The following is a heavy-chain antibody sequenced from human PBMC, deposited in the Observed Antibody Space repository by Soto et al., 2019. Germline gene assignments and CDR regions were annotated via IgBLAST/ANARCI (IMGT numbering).Heavy chain of an antibody. Sequence: ASVKVSCKASGYTFTSYYMNWVRQAPGQGLEWMGIINPSGGSTSYAQKFQGRVTMTRDTSTSTAYMELSSLRSEDTAVYYCARGSMVRDLDYWGQGTLVTVSS. D-gene: IGHD3-10*01. CDR2: INPSGGST. CDR1: GYTFTSYY. V-gene: IGHV1-46*01. J-gene: IGHJ4*02. CDR3: ARGSMVRDLDY.